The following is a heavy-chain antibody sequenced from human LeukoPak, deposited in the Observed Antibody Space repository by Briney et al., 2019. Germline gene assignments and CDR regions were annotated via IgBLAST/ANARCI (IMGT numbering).Heavy chain of an antibody. Sequence: PSETLSLTCTVSGGSISGTSYYWGWIRQPPGKGLEWIGSIYYSGSTYYNPSLKSRVTISVDTSKNQFSLKLSSVTAADTAVYYCAREAYYYDSSGQNTLGYWGQGTLVTVSS. CDR1: GGSISGTSYY. J-gene: IGHJ4*02. CDR2: IYYSGST. CDR3: AREAYYYDSSGQNTLGY. V-gene: IGHV4-39*07. D-gene: IGHD3-22*01.